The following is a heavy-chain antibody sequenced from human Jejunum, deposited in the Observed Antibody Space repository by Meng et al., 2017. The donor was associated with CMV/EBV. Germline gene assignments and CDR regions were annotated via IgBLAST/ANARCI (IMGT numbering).Heavy chain of an antibody. CDR1: TLRSYG. V-gene: IGHV1-69*05. CDR3: ARTQAPCSSTACYRSLAY. Sequence: TLRSYGISWVRQAPGQGVEWVGTIFPIFSTVNYAQKFQGRVTIATDEFTSAVYMELSSLRSEDTAVFYCARTQAPCSSTACYRSLAYWGQGTLVTVSS. D-gene: IGHD2-2*02. J-gene: IGHJ4*02. CDR2: IFPIFSTV.